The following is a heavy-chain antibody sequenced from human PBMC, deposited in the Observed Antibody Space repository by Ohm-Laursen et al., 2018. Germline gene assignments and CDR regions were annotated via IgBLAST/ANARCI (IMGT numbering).Heavy chain of an antibody. V-gene: IGHV3-9*01. CDR1: GFTFDDYA. J-gene: IGHJ6*02. D-gene: IGHD2-15*01. CDR3: AKGGGIVVSSGMDV. CDR2: ISWNSGSI. Sequence: SLRLSCAASGFTFDDYAMHWVRQAPGKGLEWVAGISWNSGSIGYADSVKGRFTISRDNAKNSLYLQMNSLRAEDTALYYCAKGGGIVVSSGMDVWGQGTTVTVSS.